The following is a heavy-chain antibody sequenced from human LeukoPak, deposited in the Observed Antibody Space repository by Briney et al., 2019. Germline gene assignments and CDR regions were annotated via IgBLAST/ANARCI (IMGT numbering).Heavy chain of an antibody. CDR3: ARGLSSRGTTVLYYYYYYGMDV. CDR1: GYTFTSYD. CDR2: MNPNSGNT. D-gene: IGHD4-17*01. Sequence: ASVKVSCKASGYTFTSYDINWVRQATGQGLEWMGWMNPNSGNTGYAQKFQGRVTMTRNTSIGTAYMELSSLRSEDTAVYYCARGLSSRGTTVLYYYYYYGMDVWGQGTTVTVSS. V-gene: IGHV1-8*01. J-gene: IGHJ6*02.